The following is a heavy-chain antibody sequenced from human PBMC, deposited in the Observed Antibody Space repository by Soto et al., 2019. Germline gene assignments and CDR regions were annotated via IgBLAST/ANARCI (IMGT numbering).Heavy chain of an antibody. Sequence: QVQLVQSGAEVKKPGASVTVSCKTSGYTFSNYGINWVRQAPGQGLEWMGWISGYNGNTNYAQTVQGRVTMTTDTSTGTVYMELSSLKSDDTAICYCSRFIIVGCWFEPTYYHGMDVWGQGTTVTVSS. CDR2: ISGYNGNT. D-gene: IGHD3-10*01. J-gene: IGHJ6*02. CDR3: SRFIIVGCWFEPTYYHGMDV. CDR1: GYTFSNYG. V-gene: IGHV1-18*01.